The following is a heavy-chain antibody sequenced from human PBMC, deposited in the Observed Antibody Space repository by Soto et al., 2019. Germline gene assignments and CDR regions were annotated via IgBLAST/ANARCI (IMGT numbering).Heavy chain of an antibody. CDR2: ISWDGGRT. D-gene: IGHD2-2*01. Sequence: PGGSLRLSCAASGFSFDDYSMHWVRQRPGKGLEWVSLISWDGGRTYYADSVRGRFTISRESSKNSLYLQMNSLKNEDTALYYCAKVRVPYQFFDLDVWGQGTTVTVYS. V-gene: IGHV3-43*01. J-gene: IGHJ6*02. CDR1: GFSFDDYS. CDR3: AKVRVPYQFFDLDV.